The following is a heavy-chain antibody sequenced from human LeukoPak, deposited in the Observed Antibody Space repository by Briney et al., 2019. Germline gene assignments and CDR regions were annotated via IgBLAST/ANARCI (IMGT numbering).Heavy chain of an antibody. CDR2: ISESGST. CDR1: GGSLSFYH. Sequence: SETLSLTCSVSGGSLSFYHWSWIRQSPGKELEWIGDISESGSTNYMPSLQSRVTISVDTSNQFSLKLSSVTAADTAVYYCARAGSGWYGGRLFEFWGPGALVAVSS. J-gene: IGHJ4*02. V-gene: IGHV4-59*01. CDR3: ARAGSGWYGGRLFEF. D-gene: IGHD6-13*01.